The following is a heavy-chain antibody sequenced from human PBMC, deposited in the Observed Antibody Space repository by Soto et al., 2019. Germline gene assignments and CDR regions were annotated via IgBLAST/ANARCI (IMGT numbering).Heavy chain of an antibody. CDR2: INDSGDDT. D-gene: IGHD3-9*01. J-gene: IGHJ6*02. CDR3: ANFGWSFSGG. CDR1: GFSFSRYA. V-gene: IGHV3-23*01. Sequence: EVQLLESGGGLVQPGGSLRLSCAGSGFSFSRYAMSWARQAPGKGLEWVSGINDSGDDTDYADSAKGRFTVSRDNAKNILYLQMNSLRVEEPAVYYCANFGWSFSGGWGQGATVTVSS.